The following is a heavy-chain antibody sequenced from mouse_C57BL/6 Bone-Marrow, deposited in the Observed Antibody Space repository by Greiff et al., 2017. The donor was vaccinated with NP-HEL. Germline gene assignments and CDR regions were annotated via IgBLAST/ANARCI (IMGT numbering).Heavy chain of an antibody. V-gene: IGHV3-6*01. CDR1: GYSITSGYY. Sequence: EVQLQESGPGLVKPSQSLSLTCSVTGYSITSGYYWNWIRQFPGNKLEWMGYISYDGSNNYNPSLKNRISITRDTSKNQFFLKLNSVTTEDTATYYCASLITTVRVDYWGQGTTLTVSS. CDR2: ISYDGSN. J-gene: IGHJ2*01. D-gene: IGHD1-1*01. CDR3: ASLITTVRVDY.